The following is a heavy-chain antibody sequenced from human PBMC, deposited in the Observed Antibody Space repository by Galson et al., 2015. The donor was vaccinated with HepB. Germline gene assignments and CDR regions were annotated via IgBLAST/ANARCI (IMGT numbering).Heavy chain of an antibody. CDR2: IDPSDSYT. CDR3: ARHQTSPSSPLFYYYGMDV. Sequence: SGAEVKKPGESLKISCKGSGYTFTSYWISWVRQMPGKGLEWMGRIDPSDSYTNYSPSFQGHVTISADKSISTAYLQWRSLRAADTALYYCARHQTSPSSPLFYYYGMDVWGQGTTVTVSS. CDR1: GYTFTSYW. J-gene: IGHJ6*02. V-gene: IGHV5-10-1*01.